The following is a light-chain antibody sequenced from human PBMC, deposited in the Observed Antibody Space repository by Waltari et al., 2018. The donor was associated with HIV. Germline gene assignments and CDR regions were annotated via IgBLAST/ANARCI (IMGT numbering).Light chain of an antibody. J-gene: IGLJ1*01. CDR2: DVS. CDR1: SSDVGSYNL. Sequence: QSALTQPASVSGSPGQSITISCTGTSSDVGSYNLVSWYQQHPGKAPKLMIYDVSKRPSGVSKRFSGSKSGNTASLTISGLQAEDEADYYCCSYAGSSTFYVFGTGTKVTVL. CDR3: CSYAGSSTFYV. V-gene: IGLV2-23*02.